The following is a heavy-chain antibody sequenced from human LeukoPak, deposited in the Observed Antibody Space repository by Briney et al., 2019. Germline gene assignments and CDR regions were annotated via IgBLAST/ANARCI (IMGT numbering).Heavy chain of an antibody. Sequence: SVKVSCKASGGTFSSYAISWVRQAPGQGLEWMGGIIPIFGTANYAQKFQGRVTITADESTSTAYMELSSLRSEDTAVYYCARAYYNIAAAGKIYYYGMDVWGQGTTVTVSS. V-gene: IGHV1-69*01. CDR3: ARAYYNIAAAGKIYYYGMDV. D-gene: IGHD6-13*01. CDR1: GGTFSSYA. J-gene: IGHJ6*02. CDR2: IIPIFGTA.